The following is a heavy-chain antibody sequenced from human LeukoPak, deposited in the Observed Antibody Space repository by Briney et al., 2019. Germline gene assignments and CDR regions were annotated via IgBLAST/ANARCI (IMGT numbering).Heavy chain of an antibody. CDR2: IYYSGST. Sequence: SETLSLTCTVSGGSISSYYWSWIRQPPGEGLEWIGYIYYSGSTNYNPFLKSRVTISVDTSKNQFSLKLSSVTAADTAVYYCARDLRGDAFDIWGQGTMVTVSS. V-gene: IGHV4-59*01. D-gene: IGHD3-10*01. J-gene: IGHJ3*02. CDR3: ARDLRGDAFDI. CDR1: GGSISSYY.